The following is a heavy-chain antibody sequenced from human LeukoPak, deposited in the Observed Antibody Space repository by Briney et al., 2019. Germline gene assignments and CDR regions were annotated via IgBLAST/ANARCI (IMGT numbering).Heavy chain of an antibody. Sequence: SVKVSCKASGGTFSSYAISWVRQAPGQGLEWMGGIIPIFGTVNYAQKFQGRVTITADESTSTAYMELSSLRSEDTAVYYCARETAGFWSGYSRPNWFDPWGQGTLVTVSS. V-gene: IGHV1-69*13. J-gene: IGHJ5*02. CDR2: IIPIFGTV. CDR3: ARETAGFWSGYSRPNWFDP. D-gene: IGHD3-3*01. CDR1: GGTFSSYA.